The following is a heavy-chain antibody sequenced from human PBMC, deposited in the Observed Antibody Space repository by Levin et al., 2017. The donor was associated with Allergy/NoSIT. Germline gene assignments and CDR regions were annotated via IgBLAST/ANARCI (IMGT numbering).Heavy chain of an antibody. V-gene: IGHV3-15*01. CDR2: IKRKTDVGTT. D-gene: IGHD1-26*01. CDR3: TAGVGVTDHDY. Sequence: GGSLRLSCAASGFSFSNAWMSWVRQAPGKGLEWVGRIKRKTDVGTTDYAAPVKGRFTVSRDDSKNTLYLQMNGLITEDTAVYYCTAGVGVTDHDYWGQGTLVTVSS. J-gene: IGHJ4*02. CDR1: GFSFSNAW.